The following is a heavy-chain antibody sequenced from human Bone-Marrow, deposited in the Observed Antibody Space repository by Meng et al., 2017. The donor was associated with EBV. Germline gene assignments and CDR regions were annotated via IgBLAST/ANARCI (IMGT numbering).Heavy chain of an antibody. Sequence: HLQESGPGLVQPSETLSLTCTVSGGSISSSSYYWGWIRQPPGKGLEWIGSIYYSGSTYYNPSLKSRVTISVDTSKNQFSLKLSSVTAADTAVYYCAREYDSSGYSDYWGQGTLVTVSS. D-gene: IGHD3-22*01. J-gene: IGHJ4*02. CDR2: IYYSGST. CDR1: GGSISSSSYY. CDR3: AREYDSSGYSDY. V-gene: IGHV4-39*07.